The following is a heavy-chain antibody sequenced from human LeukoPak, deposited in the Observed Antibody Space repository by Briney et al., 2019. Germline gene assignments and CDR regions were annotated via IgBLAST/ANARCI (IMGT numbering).Heavy chain of an antibody. J-gene: IGHJ4*02. CDR3: TGGTAVGKA. CDR1: GGSISNNSHY. Sequence: PSETLSLTCTVSGGSISNNSHYWGWVRQPPGKRLEWIGSIYYSGSIYYNPSLKSRVTISVDTSKTQFSLKLNSVTAADTAVYFCTGGTAVGKAWGQGTLVTVSS. V-gene: IGHV4-39*01. CDR2: IYYSGSI. D-gene: IGHD6-13*01.